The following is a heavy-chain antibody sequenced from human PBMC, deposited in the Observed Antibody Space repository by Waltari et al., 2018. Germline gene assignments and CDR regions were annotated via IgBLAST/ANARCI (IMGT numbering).Heavy chain of an antibody. Sequence: QVQLVQSGAEVKKPGSSVKVSCKASGGTFSSYAISWVRQAPGQGREWMGWIIPSFGTANYAQKVQGRVTITTDESTSTAYRELSSLRSEDTAVYYCARDRGDDLVWFDPWGQGTLVTVSS. J-gene: IGHJ5*02. D-gene: IGHD3-3*01. CDR1: GGTFSSYA. CDR3: ARDRGDDLVWFDP. CDR2: IIPSFGTA. V-gene: IGHV1-69*05.